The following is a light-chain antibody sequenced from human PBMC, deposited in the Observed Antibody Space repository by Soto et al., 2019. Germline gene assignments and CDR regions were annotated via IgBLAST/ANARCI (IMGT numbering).Light chain of an antibody. Sequence: QSVLTQPPSVSGTPGQRVTVSCTGSSSNIGAGYDVHWYQQLPGTAPKLLISGNTNRPSGVPDRFSGSKSGTSASLAITGLLAEDEADYHCQSYDSSLSAWVFGGGTQLTVL. J-gene: IGLJ3*02. V-gene: IGLV1-40*01. CDR2: GNT. CDR3: QSYDSSLSAWV. CDR1: SSNIGAGYD.